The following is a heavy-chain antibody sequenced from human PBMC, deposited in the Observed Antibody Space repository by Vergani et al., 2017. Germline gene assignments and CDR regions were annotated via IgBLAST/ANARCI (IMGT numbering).Heavy chain of an antibody. CDR3: ASLGYYPDTGGWT. CDR2: INNDGHT. V-gene: IGHV4-34*02. Sequence: QVQLQQWGAGVVKPSGTLSLTCAVFGESFSSFYWSWIRQPPGKGLEWIGEINNDGHTNYNPSLESRVTVSRDTAKNQFSLNLMSVTAADTAMYYCASLGYYPDTGGWTWGQGIHVTVSS. D-gene: IGHD3-22*01. CDR1: GESFSSFY. J-gene: IGHJ5*02.